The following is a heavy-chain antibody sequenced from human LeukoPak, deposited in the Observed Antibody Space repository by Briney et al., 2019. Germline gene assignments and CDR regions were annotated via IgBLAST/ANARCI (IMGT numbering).Heavy chain of an antibody. D-gene: IGHD4-17*01. Sequence: SETLSLTCTVSGGSITNYYWSWIRQPPGKGLEWIGYIHYSGSTKYKSSLKSRVTISVDTSKNQFSLKLNSVTAADTAVYYCARAGISHRDYGGSNDYWGQGTLVTVSS. CDR1: GGSITNYY. CDR3: ARAGISHRDYGGSNDY. CDR2: IHYSGST. J-gene: IGHJ4*02. V-gene: IGHV4-59*01.